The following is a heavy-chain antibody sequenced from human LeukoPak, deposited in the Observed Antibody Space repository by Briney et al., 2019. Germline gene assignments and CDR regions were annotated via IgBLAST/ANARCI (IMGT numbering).Heavy chain of an antibody. CDR3: TRGLREWELLRDAFDI. CDR1: GYTFTSYD. D-gene: IGHD1-26*01. J-gene: IGHJ3*02. V-gene: IGHV1-8*03. CDR2: MNPNSGNT. Sequence: ASVKVSCKASGYTFTSYDINWVRQAPGQGLEWMGWMNPNSGNTGYAQKFQGRVTITRNTSISTAYMELSSLRSEDTAVYYCTRGLREWELLRDAFDIWGQGTMVTVSS.